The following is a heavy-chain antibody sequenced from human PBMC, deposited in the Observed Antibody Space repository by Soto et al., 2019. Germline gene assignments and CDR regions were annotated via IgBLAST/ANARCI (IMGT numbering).Heavy chain of an antibody. V-gene: IGHV3-11*06. D-gene: IGHD1-1*01. CDR1: GFTFSDYY. CDR2: SSNSGTFS. Sequence: GGPLRLACEGSGFTFSDYYTSWIRQAPGKGLEWISYSSNSGTFSRYADSVKGRFSISRDNTKNLLYLQMNSLRAEDTAVYYCARSGDNYNRLDYWGQGT. J-gene: IGHJ4*02. CDR3: ARSGDNYNRLDY.